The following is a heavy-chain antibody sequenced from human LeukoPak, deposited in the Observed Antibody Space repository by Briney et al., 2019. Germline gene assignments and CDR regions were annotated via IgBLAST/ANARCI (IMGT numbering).Heavy chain of an antibody. CDR1: GFTFSHYN. Sequence: PGGSLRLSCAASGFTFSHYNMNWVRQAPGKGLEWISYIRNDGGSIYYAHSVRGRFTISRDNAKSSLYLQMNSLGAEDTAVYYCARGGDYGDYQGTWGQGTLVTVPS. D-gene: IGHD4-17*01. CDR3: ARGGDYGDYQGT. J-gene: IGHJ5*02. CDR2: IRNDGGSI. V-gene: IGHV3-48*01.